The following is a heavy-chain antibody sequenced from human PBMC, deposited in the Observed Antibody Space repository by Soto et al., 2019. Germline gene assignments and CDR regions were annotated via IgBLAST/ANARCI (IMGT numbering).Heavy chain of an antibody. CDR2: LYYSGVT. CDR3: ARVQWELLSYFDY. J-gene: IGHJ4*02. Sequence: SETRSRTCTVSGGSISSSNYYWAGIRQSPGKGLEWVATLYYSGVTYSNPSLKSRVTISVDTSKNQFSLKLSSVTAADTAVYYCARVQWELLSYFDYWGLGTLVTVSS. CDR1: GGSISSSNYY. V-gene: IGHV4-39*01. D-gene: IGHD1-26*01.